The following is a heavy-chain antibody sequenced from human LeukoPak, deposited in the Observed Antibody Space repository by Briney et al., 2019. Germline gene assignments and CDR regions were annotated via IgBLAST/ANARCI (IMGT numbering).Heavy chain of an antibody. Sequence: ASVKVSCKASGYSFTSNYIHWVRQAPGQGLEWMGMIYPRDGSTSYAQKFQGRVTVTRDTSTSTVHMELSGLRSEDTAVYYCARDQKAFASWGQEPLVTASS. V-gene: IGHV1-46*01. CDR3: ARDQKAFAS. CDR1: GYSFTSNY. CDR2: IYPRDGST. J-gene: IGHJ4*02.